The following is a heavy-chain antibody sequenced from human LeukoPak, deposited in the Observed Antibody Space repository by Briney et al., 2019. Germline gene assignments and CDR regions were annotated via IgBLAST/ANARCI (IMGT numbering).Heavy chain of an antibody. CDR2: INHSGST. CDR3: ARPVEMATISAFDY. CDR1: GGSFSGYY. D-gene: IGHD5-24*01. V-gene: IGHV4-34*01. J-gene: IGHJ4*02. Sequence: SETLSLTCAVYGGSFSGYYWSWIRQPPGKGLEWIGEINHSGSTNYNPSLKSRVTISVDTSKNQFSLKLSSVTAADTAVYYCARPVEMATISAFDYWGQGTLVTVSS.